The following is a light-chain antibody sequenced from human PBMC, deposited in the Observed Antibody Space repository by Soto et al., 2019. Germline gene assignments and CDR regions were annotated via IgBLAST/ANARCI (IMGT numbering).Light chain of an antibody. CDR1: RSNIGNNA. J-gene: IGLJ3*02. CDR2: NNN. V-gene: IGLV1-44*01. Sequence: QSVLTQTPSASGTPGQTVTISCSGSRSNIGNNAVSWYQQFPGTAPKLLIYNNNQRPSGVPDLFSGSKSGTSASLAISGLQSEDEADYYGATWDDSLNARGVFGGGTKRTVL. CDR3: ATWDDSLNARGV.